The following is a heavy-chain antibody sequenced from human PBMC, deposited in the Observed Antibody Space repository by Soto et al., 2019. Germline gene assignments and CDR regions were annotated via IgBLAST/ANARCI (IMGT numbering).Heavy chain of an antibody. CDR3: ATAYVYDFENSNYYRDAFDI. CDR1: GYSFSLYW. D-gene: IGHD3-22*01. Sequence: GASLKISCEASGYSFSLYWIGWVRQMPGKGLEWMAIMYPDDSDISYSPSFEAHVTISADKSTSTAFLQWSSLKASDTAMYYCATAYVYDFENSNYYRDAFDIWGQGTLVT. J-gene: IGHJ3*02. V-gene: IGHV5-51*01. CDR2: MYPDDSDI.